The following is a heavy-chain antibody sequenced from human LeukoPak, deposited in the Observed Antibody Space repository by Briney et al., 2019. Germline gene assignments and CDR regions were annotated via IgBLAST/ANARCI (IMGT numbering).Heavy chain of an antibody. Sequence: SQTLSLTCDISGDTVPSNSAAWNWIRQSPSRGLEWLGRTYYRSKWYYVYAVSVKSRIPISPDTSKNQFSLQLNSVTADDTAVYYCARGFALDFWGQGTMVTVSS. J-gene: IGHJ3*01. CDR3: ARGFALDF. CDR2: TYYRSKWYY. V-gene: IGHV6-1*01. CDR1: GDTVPSNSAA.